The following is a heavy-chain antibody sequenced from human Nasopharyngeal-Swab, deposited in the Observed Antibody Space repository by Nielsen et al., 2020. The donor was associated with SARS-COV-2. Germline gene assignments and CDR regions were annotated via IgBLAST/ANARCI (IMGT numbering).Heavy chain of an antibody. Sequence: SETLSLTCTVSGGSISSGGYFWSWIRQHPGKGLEWIGYIHYTVNTYYNPSLESRLTISLDTSQNQFSLRLSSVTAADTAVYYCAREVIEQAVSDAFDFWGQGTMVTVSS. CDR2: IHYTVNT. CDR1: GGSISSGGYF. CDR3: AREVIEQAVSDAFDF. D-gene: IGHD3-16*02. J-gene: IGHJ3*01. V-gene: IGHV4-31*03.